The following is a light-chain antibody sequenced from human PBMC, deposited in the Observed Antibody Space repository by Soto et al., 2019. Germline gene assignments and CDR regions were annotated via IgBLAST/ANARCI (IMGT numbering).Light chain of an antibody. J-gene: IGKJ2*01. CDR3: QQYGRSPAIYT. CDR1: QTIYNDY. Sequence: IVLTQSPVPLSLSPGERATLSCRASQTIYNDYVAWYQQKPGQAPRLLFYGATSRAPGIPDRFIGRGSGADFTLTISWLEPEDFAVYYCQQYGRSPAIYTFGQGTKVEMK. V-gene: IGKV3-20*01. CDR2: GAT.